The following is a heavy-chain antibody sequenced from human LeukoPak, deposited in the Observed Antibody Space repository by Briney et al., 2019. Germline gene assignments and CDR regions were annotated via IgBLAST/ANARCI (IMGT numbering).Heavy chain of an antibody. J-gene: IGHJ3*02. CDR2: LNPSSGGT. CDR1: GYTFTGYY. D-gene: IGHD1-26*01. V-gene: IGHV1-2*06. CDR3: ARAREDAFDI. Sequence: GASVKVSCKASGYTFTGYYMHWVRQAPGQGLEWMGRLNPSSGGTNYAQKFQGRVTMTRDTSISTAHMALSRLRYDDTAVYYCARAREDAFDIWGQGTLVTVSS.